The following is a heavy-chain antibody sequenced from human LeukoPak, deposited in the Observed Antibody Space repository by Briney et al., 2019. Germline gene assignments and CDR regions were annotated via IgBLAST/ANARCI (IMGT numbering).Heavy chain of an antibody. Sequence: SQTLSLTCAISGGSVSSNSAAWNWIRQSPSRGLEWLGRTYYRSKWYNDYAVSVKSRITINPDTSKNQFSLQMNSVTPEDTAVYYCARGSSGTIVFLLQHWGQGTLVTVSS. CDR3: ARGSSGTIVFLLQH. D-gene: IGHD6-19*01. J-gene: IGHJ1*01. V-gene: IGHV6-1*01. CDR1: GGSVSSNSAA. CDR2: TYYRSKWYN.